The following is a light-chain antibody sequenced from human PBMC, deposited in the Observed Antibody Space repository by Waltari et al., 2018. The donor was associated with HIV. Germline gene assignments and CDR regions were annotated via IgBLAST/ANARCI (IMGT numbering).Light chain of an antibody. CDR1: NSDIGTYAY. Sequence: QSALTQPPSASGSPGQSVTLSCTGTNSDIGTYAYLWWYQQHPGKAPKRVISEVTKRPSGVSDRFSGSKSGNTAFLTVSGLQAEDEADYYCSSFANRDGFYVLFGGGTRLTVL. V-gene: IGLV2-8*01. CDR3: SSFANRDGFYVL. CDR2: EVT. J-gene: IGLJ2*01.